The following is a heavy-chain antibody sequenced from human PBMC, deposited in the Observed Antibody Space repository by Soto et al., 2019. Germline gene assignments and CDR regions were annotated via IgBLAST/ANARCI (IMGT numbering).Heavy chain of an antibody. D-gene: IGHD3-9*01. V-gene: IGHV3-30*03. CDR2: LSNDGSNK. CDR3: ARVYNYDILTGYYVDAFDI. Sequence: GGSLRLSCAASGFIFSSYGMHWVRQAPGKGLEWVAVLSNDGSNKYYADSVKGRFTISRDNSKNTLYLQMNSLGAEDTAVYYCARVYNYDILTGYYVDAFDIWGQGTMVTVSS. CDR1: GFIFSSYG. J-gene: IGHJ3*02.